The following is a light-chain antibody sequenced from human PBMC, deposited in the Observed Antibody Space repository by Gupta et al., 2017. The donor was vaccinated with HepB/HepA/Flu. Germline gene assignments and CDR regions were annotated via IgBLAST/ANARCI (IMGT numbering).Light chain of an antibody. J-gene: IGKJ4*01. CDR1: QSISSD. CDR2: DSS. V-gene: IGKV3-11*01. CDR3: QQRSNWPLT. Sequence: EIVLTQSPATVSLSQGERATLPCRASQSISSDLAWYQHKPGHVPRLLFYDSSNRATGIPARFSGSGSGTECTLTISSLEPEDFAGYYCQQRSNWPLTFGGGTKVEIK.